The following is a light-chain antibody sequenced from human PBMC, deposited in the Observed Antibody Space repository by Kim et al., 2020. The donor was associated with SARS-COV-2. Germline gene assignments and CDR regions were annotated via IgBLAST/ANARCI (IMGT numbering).Light chain of an antibody. CDR3: QSYDSSNPVV. V-gene: IGLV6-57*03. Sequence: KTVTISYTRSSGSIASNYVQWYQQRPGSAPTTVIYEDNQTPSGVPDRCSGSIDSSSNSASLTISGLKTEDEADYYCQSYDSSNPVVFGGGTQLTVL. J-gene: IGLJ2*01. CDR1: SGSIASNY. CDR2: EDN.